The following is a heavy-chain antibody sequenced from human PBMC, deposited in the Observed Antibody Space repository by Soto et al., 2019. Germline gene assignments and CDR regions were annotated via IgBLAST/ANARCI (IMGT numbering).Heavy chain of an antibody. D-gene: IGHD3-22*01. CDR2: VIPIFGTA. J-gene: IGHJ5*02. CDR1: GGTFSSYA. Sequence: QVQLVQSGAEVKKPGSSVKVSCKASGGTFSSYAISWVRQAPGQGLEWMGGVIPIFGTAYYAQKFKGGVTISGDESTSTAYMELSSLRSEDTAVYYCEIGYYDSSGYYFWFDPWGQGTLVTVSS. CDR3: EIGYYDSSGYYFWFDP. V-gene: IGHV1-69*01.